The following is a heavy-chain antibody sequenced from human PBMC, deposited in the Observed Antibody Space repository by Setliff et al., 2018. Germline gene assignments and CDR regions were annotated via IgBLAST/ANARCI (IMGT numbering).Heavy chain of an antibody. V-gene: IGHV3-30*02. Sequence: PGGSLRLSCAASGFTFSTYYMHWVRQPPGKGLEWVAFVHYDGVNKHYRDSVKGRFTISRDNSKNTLYLQMNSLRPDDTAVYYCVRDTTSGWMLTNWGQGTLVTVSS. CDR3: VRDTTSGWMLTN. CDR1: GFTFSTYY. CDR2: VHYDGVNK. D-gene: IGHD6-25*01. J-gene: IGHJ4*02.